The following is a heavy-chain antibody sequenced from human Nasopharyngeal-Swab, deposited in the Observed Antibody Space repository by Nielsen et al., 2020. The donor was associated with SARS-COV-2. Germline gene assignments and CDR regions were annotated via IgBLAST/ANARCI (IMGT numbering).Heavy chain of an antibody. Sequence: GESLKISCAASGFTFSSYSMNWVRQAPGKGLEWVSCISSSSSTIYYADSVKGRFTISRDNAKNSLYLQMNSLRDEDTAVYYCARDWGGYGDYWGQGTLVTASS. CDR2: ISSSSSTI. J-gene: IGHJ4*02. V-gene: IGHV3-48*02. CDR1: GFTFSSYS. CDR3: ARDWGGYGDY. D-gene: IGHD3-3*01.